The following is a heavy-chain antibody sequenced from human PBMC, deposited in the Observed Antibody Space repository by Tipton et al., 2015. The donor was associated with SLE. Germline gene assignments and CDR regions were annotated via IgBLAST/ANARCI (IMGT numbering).Heavy chain of an antibody. CDR2: IYISGST. Sequence: LRLSCTVSGGSMSSSYWAWIRQPAGKGLESIGRIYISGSTKYNPSLKSRVTVSLDTFKNQFSLKLRSVTAADTAVYYCARGGASSKWLDPWGQGTLVTVSS. J-gene: IGHJ5*02. CDR1: GGSMSSSY. CDR3: ARGGASSKWLDP. V-gene: IGHV4-4*07. D-gene: IGHD6-6*01.